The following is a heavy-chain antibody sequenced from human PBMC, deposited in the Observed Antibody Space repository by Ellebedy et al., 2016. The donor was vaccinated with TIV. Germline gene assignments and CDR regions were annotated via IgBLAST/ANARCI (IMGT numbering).Heavy chain of an antibody. CDR2: ISYDGSNK. D-gene: IGHD3-3*01. Sequence: GESLKISCVASGFTFSSYGMHWFRRAPGQGLEWVAYISYDGSNKHYLDSVKGRFTISRDDSKSTLYLQMNSLRVEDTAGYFCAKDLRHLEWLGDCWGQGTLVTVSS. CDR1: GFTFSSYG. V-gene: IGHV3-30*18. J-gene: IGHJ4*02. CDR3: AKDLRHLEWLGDC.